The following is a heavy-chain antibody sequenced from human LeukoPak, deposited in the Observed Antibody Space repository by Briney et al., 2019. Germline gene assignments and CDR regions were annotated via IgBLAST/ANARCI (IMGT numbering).Heavy chain of an antibody. CDR3: ARGRSSTRPTNLDYYYYMDV. J-gene: IGHJ6*03. D-gene: IGHD2-2*01. V-gene: IGHV4-4*07. CDR1: GGSISIYY. CDR2: IYTSGST. Sequence: PSETLSLTCTVSGGSISIYYWSWIRQPAGKGLEWLGRIYTSGSTNYNPSLKSRVTMSGDTSKNQFSLKLNSVTAADTAVYYCARGRSSTRPTNLDYYYYMDVWGKGTTVTISS.